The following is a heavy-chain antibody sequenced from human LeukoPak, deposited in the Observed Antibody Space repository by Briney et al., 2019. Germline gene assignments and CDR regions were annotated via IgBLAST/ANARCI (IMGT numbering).Heavy chain of an antibody. D-gene: IGHD6-6*01. CDR2: ISSNGGRT. CDR3: ARDPSGFYSSSPHYFDY. J-gene: IGHJ4*02. Sequence: GGSLRLSCSASGFTFSSYAMHWVRQAPGKGLEYVSLISSNGGRTSYAESVKGRFTISRDSSKNTLYLQMSGLRAEDTAVYYCARDPSGFYSSSPHYFDYWGQGTRVTVSS. CDR1: GFTFSSYA. V-gene: IGHV3-64D*09.